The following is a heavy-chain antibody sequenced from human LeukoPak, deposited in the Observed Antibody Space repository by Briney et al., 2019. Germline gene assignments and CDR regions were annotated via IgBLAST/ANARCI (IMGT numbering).Heavy chain of an antibody. V-gene: IGHV3-64*04. J-gene: IGHJ4*02. D-gene: IGHD2-2*01. CDR1: GFTFSSYA. CDR2: ISSEGGST. Sequence: GGSLRLSCSVSGFTFSSYAMHWVRQAPGKGLEYVSSISSEGGSTYYADSVKGRFIISRDNSKNTLYLQMDSLRADDTAVYYCAKDRAAANSRAFDYWGQGTLVTVSS. CDR3: AKDRAAANSRAFDY.